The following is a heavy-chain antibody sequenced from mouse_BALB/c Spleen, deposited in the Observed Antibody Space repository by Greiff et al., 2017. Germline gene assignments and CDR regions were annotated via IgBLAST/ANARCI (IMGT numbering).Heavy chain of an antibody. J-gene: IGHJ3*01. CDR3: ARGRGIGYEGAWFAY. CDR1: GFTFSSYG. Sequence: DVMLVESGGGLVQPGGSLKLSCAASGFTFSSYGMSWVRQTPDKRLELVATINSNGGSTYYPDSVKGRFTISRDNARNILYLQMSSLRSEDTAMYYCARGRGIGYEGAWFAYWGQGTLVTVSA. D-gene: IGHD2-2*01. CDR2: INSNGGST. V-gene: IGHV5-6-3*01.